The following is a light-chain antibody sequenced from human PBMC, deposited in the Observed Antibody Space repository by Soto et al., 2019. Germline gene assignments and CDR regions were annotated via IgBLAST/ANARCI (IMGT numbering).Light chain of an antibody. CDR1: RYITY. CDR3: RQYGNVPGP. Sequence: DIGVTRSPSPLSASVGARVTIASQAGRYITYLNWFQLKAGKALSHLIYSASNLETGVQSSLSGSGSGTDFTLYITSLQPDDVAKYYCRQYGNVPGPFGPRTK. CDR2: SAS. J-gene: IGKJ3*01. V-gene: IGKV1-33*01.